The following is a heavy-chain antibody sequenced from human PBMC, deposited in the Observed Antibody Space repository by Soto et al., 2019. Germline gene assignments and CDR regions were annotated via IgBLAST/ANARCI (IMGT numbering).Heavy chain of an antibody. CDR2: IYPGDSDT. D-gene: IGHD2-21*02. CDR1: GSSFTSYW. CDR3: ARLDCGGDCYLGFDI. Sequence: GESLKISCKGSGSSFTSYWIGWVRQMPGKGLEWMGIIYPGDSDTRYSPSFQGQVTISADKSISTAYLQWSSLKASDTAMYYCARLDCGGDCYLGFDIWGQGTMVTVSS. J-gene: IGHJ3*02. V-gene: IGHV5-51*01.